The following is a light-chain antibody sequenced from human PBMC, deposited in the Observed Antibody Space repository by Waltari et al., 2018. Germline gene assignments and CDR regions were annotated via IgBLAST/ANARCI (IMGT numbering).Light chain of an antibody. J-gene: IGLJ2*01. V-gene: IGLV2-14*01. CDR2: YFT. Sequence: QSALTQPASVSGSPGQSITISCTGTSSDVGGYNSVSWYQQPPGKAPQLLIFYFTQRPSGVSDRFSGSKSGNTASLTISGLQAEDEADYYCASYPSTSIHVLFGGGTKLTVL. CDR1: SSDVGGYNS. CDR3: ASYPSTSIHVL.